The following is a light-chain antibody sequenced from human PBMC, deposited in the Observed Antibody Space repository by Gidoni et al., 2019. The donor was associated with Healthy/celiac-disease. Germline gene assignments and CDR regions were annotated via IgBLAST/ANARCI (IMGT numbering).Light chain of an antibody. Sequence: QPLLTQPSSLSASPGASASLTCTLRSGINVGTYRIYWYQQKPGSPPQSLLRYKSDSDKQQGSGVPGRFSGSKDASANAGILLISGLQSEDEADYYCMIWHSSAVVFGGGTKLTVL. CDR3: MIWHSSAVV. CDR1: SGINVGTYR. CDR2: YKSDSDK. V-gene: IGLV5-45*03. J-gene: IGLJ2*01.